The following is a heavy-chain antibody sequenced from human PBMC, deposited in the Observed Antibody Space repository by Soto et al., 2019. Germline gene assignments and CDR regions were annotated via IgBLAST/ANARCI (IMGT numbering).Heavy chain of an antibody. CDR3: ARGGWFGELLGIVDY. CDR2: ISYDGSNK. D-gene: IGHD3-10*01. J-gene: IGHJ4*02. V-gene: IGHV3-30-3*01. Sequence: GGSLRLSCAASGFTFSSYAMHWVRQAPGKGLEWVAVISYDGSNKYYADSVKGRFTISRDNSKNTLYLPMNSLRAEDTAVYYCARGGWFGELLGIVDYWGQGTLVTVSS. CDR1: GFTFSSYA.